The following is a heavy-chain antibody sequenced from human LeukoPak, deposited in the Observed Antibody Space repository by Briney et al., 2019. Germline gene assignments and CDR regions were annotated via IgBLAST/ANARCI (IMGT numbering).Heavy chain of an antibody. CDR2: ISSSSTYI. D-gene: IGHD1-14*01. CDR3: AGWDRFHGV. CDR1: GFTFSTYS. J-gene: IGHJ4*02. Sequence: PGGSLRLSCAASGFTFSTYSMNWVRQAPGQGLEWVSSISSSSTYIYYADSVKGRFTISRDNSKNSLYLQMNNLRAEDTAVYYCAGWDRFHGVWGQGTLVTVSS. V-gene: IGHV3-21*01.